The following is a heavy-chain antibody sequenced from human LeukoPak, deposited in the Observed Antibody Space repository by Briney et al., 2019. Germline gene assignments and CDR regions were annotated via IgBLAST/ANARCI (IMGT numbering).Heavy chain of an antibody. J-gene: IGHJ4*02. CDR1: GGTFSSYA. V-gene: IGHV1-69*05. CDR2: IIPIFGTA. D-gene: IGHD3-22*01. CDR3: ASKYYYDSSGSFDY. Sequence: GASVKVSCKASGGTFSSYAISWVRQPPGQGLERMGRIIPIFGTANYAQKFQGRVTITTDESTSTAYMELSSLRSEDTAVYYCASKYYYDSSGSFDYWGQGTLVTVSS.